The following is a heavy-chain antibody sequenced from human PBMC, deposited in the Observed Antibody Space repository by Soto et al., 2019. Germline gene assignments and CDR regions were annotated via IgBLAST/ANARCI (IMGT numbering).Heavy chain of an antibody. CDR2: IYHSGST. CDR3: ASSRGSPVPLDF. J-gene: IGHJ4*02. CDR1: GGSISSGGYS. D-gene: IGHD5-12*01. V-gene: IGHV4-30-2*01. Sequence: PSETLSLTCAVSGGSISSGGYSWSWIRQPPGKGLEWIGYIYHSGSTYYNPSLKSRVTISVDRSKNQFSLKLGSVTAADTAVYYFASSRGSPVPLDFWGQGTLVTVSS.